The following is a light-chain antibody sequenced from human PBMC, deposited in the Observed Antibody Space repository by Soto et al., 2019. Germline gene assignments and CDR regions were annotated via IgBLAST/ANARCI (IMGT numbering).Light chain of an antibody. CDR3: HQSCSNPPT. J-gene: IGKJ5*01. CDR2: GAS. CDR1: QSVTTY. Sequence: DIQMTQSPSSLSASVGDRSTITCRASQSVTTYLTWYQQKPGKAPKLLIYGASRLQSGVPSRFSASGSGTDFALTITSLQPEDFATYCCHQSCSNPPTFGQGTRVEIK. V-gene: IGKV1-39*01.